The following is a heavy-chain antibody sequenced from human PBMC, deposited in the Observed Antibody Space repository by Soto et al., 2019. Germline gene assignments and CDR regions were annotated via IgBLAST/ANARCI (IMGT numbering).Heavy chain of an antibody. CDR3: AMVDVYVTPSPQAV. Sequence: QVQLVQSGAEVKNPGASVKVSCKTSGYIFTSYGIGWARQAPGQGLEWMGWINTYNGKTNYAQNLQGRVTLTTDTSTSTAYMELRSLRSNDTAIYYCAMVDVYVTPSPQAVWAQGTTVTVSS. D-gene: IGHD3-16*01. V-gene: IGHV1-18*01. CDR1: GYIFTSYG. J-gene: IGHJ6*02. CDR2: INTYNGKT.